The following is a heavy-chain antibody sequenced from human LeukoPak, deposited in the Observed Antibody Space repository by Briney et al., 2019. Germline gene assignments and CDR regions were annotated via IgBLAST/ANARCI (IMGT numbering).Heavy chain of an antibody. J-gene: IGHJ4*02. CDR1: GFTFSSYS. D-gene: IGHD6-19*01. CDR2: ISSSSSYI. V-gene: IGHV3-21*01. CDR3: AREPPASGWLDY. Sequence: GGSLRLSCAASGFTFSSYSMNWVRQAPGKGLEWVSSISSSSSYIYYADSVKGRFTISRDNAKNSLFLQMNSLRAEDTAVYYCAREPPASGWLDYWGQGTLVTVSS.